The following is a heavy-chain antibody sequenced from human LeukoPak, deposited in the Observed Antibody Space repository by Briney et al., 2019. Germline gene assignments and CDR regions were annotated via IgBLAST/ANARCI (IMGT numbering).Heavy chain of an antibody. V-gene: IGHV3-23*01. Sequence: PGGCLRLSCAASGFTFSSYAMSWVRQAPGKGLEWLSGIIGSAGSTFYADSVKGRFTISRDNSKDTLYLQMYSLRAEDTAVYNCAKSMTAMTTEFDYWGQGTLVTVSS. D-gene: IGHD4-17*01. CDR2: IIGSAGST. CDR3: AKSMTAMTTEFDY. CDR1: GFTFSSYA. J-gene: IGHJ4*02.